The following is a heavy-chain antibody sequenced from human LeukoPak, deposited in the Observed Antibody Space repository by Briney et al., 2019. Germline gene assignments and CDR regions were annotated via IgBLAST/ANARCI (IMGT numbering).Heavy chain of an antibody. J-gene: IGHJ4*02. Sequence: GGSLRLSCAASGFTFSSYSMNWVRQAPGKGLEWVSSISSSSSYIYYADSVKGRFTISRDNAKNSLYLQMNSLRAEDTAVYYCARAPYGSGSYFIPFDYWGQGTLVTVSS. D-gene: IGHD3-10*01. CDR3: ARAPYGSGSYFIPFDY. CDR1: GFTFSSYS. CDR2: ISSSSSYI. V-gene: IGHV3-21*01.